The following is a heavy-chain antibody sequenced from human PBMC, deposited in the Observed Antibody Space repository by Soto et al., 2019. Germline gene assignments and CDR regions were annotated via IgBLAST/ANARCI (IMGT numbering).Heavy chain of an antibody. V-gene: IGHV3-48*01. CDR3: ARDGDCSGGSCSHYYYYYMDV. D-gene: IGHD2-15*01. J-gene: IGHJ6*03. CDR1: GFTFSSYS. Sequence: GGSLRLSCAASGFTFSSYSMNWVRQAPGKGLEWVSYISSSSSTIYYADSVKGRFTISRDNAKNSLYLQMNSLGAEDTAVYYCARDGDCSGGSCSHYYYYYMDVWGKGTTVTVSS. CDR2: ISSSSSTI.